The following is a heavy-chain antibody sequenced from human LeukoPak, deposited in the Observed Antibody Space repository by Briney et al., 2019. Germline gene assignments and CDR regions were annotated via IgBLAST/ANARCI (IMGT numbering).Heavy chain of an antibody. CDR3: ARIEWELSNWFDP. V-gene: IGHV1-69*05. D-gene: IGHD1-26*01. CDR1: GGTFSSYA. CDR2: IIPIFGTA. Sequence: SVKVSCKASGGTFSSYAISWVRQAPGQGLEWMGGIIPIFGTANYAQKFQGRVTITTDESTSTAYMELSSLGSEDTAVYYCARIEWELSNWFDPWGQGTLVTVSS. J-gene: IGHJ5*02.